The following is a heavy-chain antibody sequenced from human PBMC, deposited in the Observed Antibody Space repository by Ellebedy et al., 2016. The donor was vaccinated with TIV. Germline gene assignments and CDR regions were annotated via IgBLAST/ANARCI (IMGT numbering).Heavy chain of an antibody. Sequence: GGSLRLSCAASGFTFSSYAMTWVRQAPGKGLEWVSAINGGGTNTYYADSVKGRFTISRDNSKNTLYLQMNSLRAEDTAVYYCAKDLAGTVADFFDYWGQGTLVTVSS. CDR1: GFTFSSYA. CDR2: INGGGTNT. D-gene: IGHD6-19*01. V-gene: IGHV3-23*01. CDR3: AKDLAGTVADFFDY. J-gene: IGHJ4*02.